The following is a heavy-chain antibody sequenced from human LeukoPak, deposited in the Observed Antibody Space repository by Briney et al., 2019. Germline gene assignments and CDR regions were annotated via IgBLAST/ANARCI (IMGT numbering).Heavy chain of an antibody. D-gene: IGHD6-19*01. CDR1: GGSISSSSYY. V-gene: IGHV4-39*01. J-gene: IGHJ4*02. Sequence: SETLSLTCTVSGGSISSSSYYWGWIRQPPGKGLEWIGSIYYSGSTYYNPSLKSRVTISVDTSKNQFSLKLSSVTAADTAVYYCARHRAQTDYSSGWGQGTLVTVSS. CDR3: ARHRAQTDYSSG. CDR2: IYYSGST.